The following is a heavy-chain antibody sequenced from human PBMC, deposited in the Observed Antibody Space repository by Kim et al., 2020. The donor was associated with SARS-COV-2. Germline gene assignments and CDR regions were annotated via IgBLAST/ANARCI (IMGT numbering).Heavy chain of an antibody. CDR2: INPNSGGT. Sequence: ASVKVSCKASGYTFTGYYMHWVRQAPGQGLEWMGRINPNSGGTNYAQKFQGRVTMTRDTSISTAYMELSRLRSDDTAVYYCARVWGGWYGSAFDIWGQGTMVTVSS. J-gene: IGHJ3*02. D-gene: IGHD6-19*01. CDR3: ARVWGGWYGSAFDI. V-gene: IGHV1-2*06. CDR1: GYTFTGYY.